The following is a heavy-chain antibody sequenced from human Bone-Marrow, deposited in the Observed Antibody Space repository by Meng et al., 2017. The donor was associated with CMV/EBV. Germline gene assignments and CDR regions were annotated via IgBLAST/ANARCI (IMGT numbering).Heavy chain of an antibody. CDR1: GYTFTSYY. V-gene: IGHV1-46*01. CDR2: INPSGGST. Sequence: ASVKVSCKASGYTFTSYYMHWVRQAPGQGLEWMGIINPSGGSTSYAQKFQGRFTISRDNAKNALYLQTNSLRADDTAVYYCARDSCSSTSCYDYWGQGTQVTVSS. D-gene: IGHD2-2*01. J-gene: IGHJ4*02. CDR3: ARDSCSSTSCYDY.